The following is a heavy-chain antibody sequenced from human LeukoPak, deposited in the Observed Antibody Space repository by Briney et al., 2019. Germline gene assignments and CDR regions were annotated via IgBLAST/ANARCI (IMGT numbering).Heavy chain of an antibody. CDR2: VSLISGKP. V-gene: IGHV1-69*13. CDR3: ARDLGYFWGSPER. D-gene: IGHD3-16*01. J-gene: IGHJ4*02. Sequence: SVKLSCKTSGGGFSIETNMWVRHPPGQGPERMGVVSLISGKPDYAHKFQGRVTISADEAMRPFYMQLTSLRADDTALYYCARDLGYFWGSPERWGQGSLITVAS. CDR1: GGGFSIET.